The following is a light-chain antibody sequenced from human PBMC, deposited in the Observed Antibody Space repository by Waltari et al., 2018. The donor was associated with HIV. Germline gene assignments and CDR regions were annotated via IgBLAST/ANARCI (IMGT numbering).Light chain of an antibody. CDR2: LGS. J-gene: IGKJ5*01. CDR1: QSLLHRYTY. Sequence: DFVMTQSPLPLPVTPGEPASISCGSSQSLLHRYTYLDWYLQKPGQAPQPRIFLGSNRPSGVPDRFRGRGSGTDCTLTISRGEAEDVGVYYCVQTLESITFGQGTRLEIK. CDR3: VQTLESIT. V-gene: IGKV2-28*01.